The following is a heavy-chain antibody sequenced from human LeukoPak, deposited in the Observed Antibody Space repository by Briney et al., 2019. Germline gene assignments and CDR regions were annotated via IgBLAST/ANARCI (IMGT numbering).Heavy chain of an antibody. CDR3: AKDLPQYYDFWSGYYGGFDY. D-gene: IGHD3-3*01. J-gene: IGHJ4*02. Sequence: GGSLRLSCAASGFTFSSYAVTWVRQAPGKGLEWVSAISGSGGSTYYADSVKGRFTISRDNSKNTLYLQMNSLRTEDTALYYCAKDLPQYYDFWSGYYGGFDYWGQGTLVTVSA. CDR1: GFTFSSYA. CDR2: ISGSGGST. V-gene: IGHV3-23*01.